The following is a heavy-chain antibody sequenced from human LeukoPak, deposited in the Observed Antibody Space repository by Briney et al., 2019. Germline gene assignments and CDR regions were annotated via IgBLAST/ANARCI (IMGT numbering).Heavy chain of an antibody. V-gene: IGHV1-69*06. Sequence: SVKVSCKASGGTFSSYAISWVRQAPGQGLEWMGGIIPIFGTANYAQKFQGRVTITADKSTSTAYMELSSLRSEDTAVYYCATRTYNWNYYYMDVWGKGTTVTVSS. J-gene: IGHJ6*03. CDR2: IIPIFGTA. CDR3: ATRTYNWNYYYMDV. CDR1: GGTFSSYA. D-gene: IGHD1-20*01.